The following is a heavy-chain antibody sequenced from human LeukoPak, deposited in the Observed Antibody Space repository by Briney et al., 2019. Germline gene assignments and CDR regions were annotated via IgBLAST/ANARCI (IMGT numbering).Heavy chain of an antibody. CDR1: GFTFSSYA. Sequence: GGSLRLSCAASGFTFSSYAMSWVRQAPGKGLESVSAISGSGGSTYYADSVKGRFTISRDNSKNTLYLQMNSLRAEDTAVYYCASYPGGYSYGYLVYWGQGTLVTVSS. V-gene: IGHV3-23*01. D-gene: IGHD5-18*01. J-gene: IGHJ4*02. CDR3: ASYPGGYSYGYLVY. CDR2: ISGSGGST.